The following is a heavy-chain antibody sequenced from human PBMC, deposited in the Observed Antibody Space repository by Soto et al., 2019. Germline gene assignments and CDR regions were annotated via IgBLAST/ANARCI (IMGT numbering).Heavy chain of an antibody. J-gene: IGHJ5*01. CDR2: ISAGGTT. V-gene: IGHV3-23*01. CDR1: GFTFAGNA. CDR3: ANDPLTRVWFDS. Sequence: GGSLRLSCAASGFTFAGNAMTWVRQAPGKGLHWVSGISAGGTTYYADSAKGRFTISRDNSKNTLYLQMNSLRADDTAVYYCANDPLTRVWFDSLGQGTLVTVAS. D-gene: IGHD3-3*01.